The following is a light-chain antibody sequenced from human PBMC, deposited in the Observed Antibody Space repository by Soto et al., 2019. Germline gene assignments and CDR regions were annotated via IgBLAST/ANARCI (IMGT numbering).Light chain of an antibody. CDR2: GAS. CDR1: QSVSSSY. CDR3: QQDGSSRT. Sequence: EIVLTQSPGTLSLSPGERATLSCRASQSVSSSYLAWYQQKPGQPPRLLIYGASTRATGIPDRFSGSGSGTDFTLTVSRLEPEDFAVYYCQQDGSSRTFGQGTKVEVK. V-gene: IGKV3-20*01. J-gene: IGKJ1*01.